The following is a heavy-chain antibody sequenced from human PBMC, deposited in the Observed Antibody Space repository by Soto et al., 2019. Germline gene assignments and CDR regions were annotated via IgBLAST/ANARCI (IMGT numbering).Heavy chain of an antibody. D-gene: IGHD3-3*01. CDR2: ISAYNGNT. Sequence: GASVKVSCKASGYTFTSYGISWVRQAPGQGLEWMGWISAYNGNTNYAQKLQGRVTMTTDTSTSTAYMELRSLRSDDTAVYYCARDIDENNPDYDFWSVFPNRPLWYWGQGTLVTVSS. CDR3: ARDIDENNPDYDFWSVFPNRPLWY. V-gene: IGHV1-18*01. J-gene: IGHJ4*02. CDR1: GYTFTSYG.